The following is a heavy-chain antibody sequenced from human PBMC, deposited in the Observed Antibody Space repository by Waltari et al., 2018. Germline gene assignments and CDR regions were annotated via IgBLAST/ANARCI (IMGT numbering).Heavy chain of an antibody. CDR1: GYTFPDHY. J-gene: IGHJ1*01. D-gene: IGHD6-13*01. CDR3: ATVGIAAAGTRAEYFQH. V-gene: IGHV1-69-2*01. CDR2: CDPEDGET. Sequence: EVQLVQAGAEVKKPGATVKISCKVSGYTFPDHYMHWGRQAPGKGLEWMGLCDPEDGETIYAEKFQGRVTITADTSTDTAYMELSSLRSEDTAVYYCATVGIAAAGTRAEYFQHWGQGTLVTVSS.